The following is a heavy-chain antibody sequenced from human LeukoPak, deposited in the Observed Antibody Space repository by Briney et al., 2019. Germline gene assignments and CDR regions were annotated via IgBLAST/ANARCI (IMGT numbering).Heavy chain of an antibody. Sequence: ASVKVSCKASGYTFTSYGISWVRQAPGQGLEWMGWISAYNGNTNYAQKLQGRVTMTTDTCTSTAYMELRSLRSDDTAVYYCARDRPNSGYSSSWYVFDYWGQGTLVTVSS. J-gene: IGHJ4*02. V-gene: IGHV1-18*01. CDR1: GYTFTSYG. CDR3: ARDRPNSGYSSSWYVFDY. D-gene: IGHD6-13*01. CDR2: ISAYNGNT.